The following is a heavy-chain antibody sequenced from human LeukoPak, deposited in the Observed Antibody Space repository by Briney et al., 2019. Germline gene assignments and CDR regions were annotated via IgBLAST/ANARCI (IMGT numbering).Heavy chain of an antibody. V-gene: IGHV3-13*01. D-gene: IGHD1-1*01. CDR1: GFTVSSNY. J-gene: IGHJ3*02. Sequence: GGSLRLSCAASGFTVSSNYMSWVRQPTGKGLEWVARIGSAGDTYHTDSVKGRFTISRENAKNSLYLQMNSLRAGDTAVYYCARSGTTVGAFDIWGHGTMVTVSS. CDR2: IGSAGDT. CDR3: ARSGTTVGAFDI.